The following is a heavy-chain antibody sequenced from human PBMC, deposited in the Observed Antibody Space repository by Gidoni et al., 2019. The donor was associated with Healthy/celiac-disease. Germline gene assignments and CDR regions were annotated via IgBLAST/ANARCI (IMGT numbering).Heavy chain of an antibody. CDR1: VGSISSSSYY. CDR2: IYYSGST. J-gene: IGHJ5*02. V-gene: IGHV4-39*01. D-gene: IGHD4-17*01. Sequence: QLQLQESGPGLVKPSETLSLTCPVSVGSISSSSYYWGWIRQPPGKGLVWIGSIYYSGSTYYNPSLKSRVTISVDTSKNQFSLKLSSVTAADTAVYYCARPDGLPPSNWFDPWGQGTLVTVSS. CDR3: ARPDGLPPSNWFDP.